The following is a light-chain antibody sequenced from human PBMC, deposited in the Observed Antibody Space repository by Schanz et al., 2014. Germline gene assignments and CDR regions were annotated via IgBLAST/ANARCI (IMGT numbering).Light chain of an antibody. V-gene: IGKV1-5*01. J-gene: IGKJ1*01. CDR2: DAC. CDR3: QKYNSAPET. CDR1: QSISTL. Sequence: DIQMTQSPSTLSASVGDRVTITCRASQSISTLLAWYQQKPGKAPKLLIYDACSLESGVPSRFSGSGSGTEFKRKRRRLQKDDFAKEDCQKYNSAPETFGQGTKVEIK.